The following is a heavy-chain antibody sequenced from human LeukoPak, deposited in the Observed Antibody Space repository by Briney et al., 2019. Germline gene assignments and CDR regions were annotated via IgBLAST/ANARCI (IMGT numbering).Heavy chain of an antibody. V-gene: IGHV4-34*01. J-gene: IGHJ4*02. CDR3: ARRDYYDSSGYSRLPTTQYYFDY. CDR2: INHSGST. D-gene: IGHD3-22*01. CDR1: GGSFSGYY. Sequence: SETLSLTCAVYGGSFSGYYWSWIRQPPGKGLEWIGEINHSGSTNYNPSLKSRVTISVDTSKNQFSLKLSSVTAADTAVYYCARRDYYDSSGYSRLPTTQYYFDYWGQGTLVTVSS.